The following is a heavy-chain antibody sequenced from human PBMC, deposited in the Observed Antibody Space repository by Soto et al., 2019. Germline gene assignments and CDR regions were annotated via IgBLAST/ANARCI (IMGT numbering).Heavy chain of an antibody. J-gene: IGHJ3*02. CDR3: TTIVVVTASSLLAFDI. CDR2: ISYDGSNK. Sequence: AQRLSYAASGSTVSSYGRHWVHPTQGKGLEWVAVISYDGSNKYYADSVKGRFTISRDNSKNTLYLQMNSLRAEDTAVYYCTTIVVVTASSLLAFDIWGQGTMVTV. CDR1: GSTVSSYG. V-gene: IGHV3-30*03. D-gene: IGHD2-21*02.